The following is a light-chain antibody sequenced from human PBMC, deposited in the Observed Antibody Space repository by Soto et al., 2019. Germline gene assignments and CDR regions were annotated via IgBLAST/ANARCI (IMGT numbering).Light chain of an antibody. CDR2: EVA. V-gene: IGLV2-14*01. CDR3: TSFTSSNTWL. CDR1: SSDVGRYDY. J-gene: IGLJ3*02. Sequence: QSALTQPASVSGSPGQSITISCTGTSSDVGRYDYVSWFQQHPGKAPKLMIYEVANRPSGVSDRFSGSKSGNTASLTISGLQAEDEADYYCTSFTSSNTWLFGGGTKLNVL.